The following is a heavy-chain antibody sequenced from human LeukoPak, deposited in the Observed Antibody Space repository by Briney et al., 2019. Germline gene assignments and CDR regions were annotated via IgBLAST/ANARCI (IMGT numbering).Heavy chain of an antibody. CDR2: IIPILGIA. J-gene: IGHJ4*02. D-gene: IGHD5-12*01. Sequence: GASVKVSCKASGGTFSSYAISWVRQAPGQGLEWMGRIIPILGIANHAQKFQGRVTITADKSTSTAYMELSSLRSEDTAVYYCARSLKRGYSGYDSDYWGQGTLVTVSS. CDR3: ARSLKRGYSGYDSDY. V-gene: IGHV1-69*04. CDR1: GGTFSSYA.